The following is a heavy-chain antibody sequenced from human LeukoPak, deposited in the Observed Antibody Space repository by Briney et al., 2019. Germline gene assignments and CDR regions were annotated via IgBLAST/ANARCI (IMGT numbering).Heavy chain of an antibody. CDR2: ISGSAYST. J-gene: IGHJ4*02. CDR1: GFTFSRNA. D-gene: IGHD5-12*01. V-gene: IGHV3-23*01. CDR3: AKEAGYSGYDYPDY. Sequence: GGSLRLSCAASGFTFSRNAMSWVRQAPGKGLEWVSGISGSAYSTYYADSVQGRFTISRDNSKNTLYLQMNSLRAEDTAVYYCAKEAGYSGYDYPDYWGQGTLVTVSS.